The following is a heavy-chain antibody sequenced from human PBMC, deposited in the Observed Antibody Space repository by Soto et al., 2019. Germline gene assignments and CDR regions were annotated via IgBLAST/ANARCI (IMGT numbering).Heavy chain of an antibody. D-gene: IGHD3-22*01. J-gene: IGHJ4*02. Sequence: GESLKISCQGSGYRFTSYWIAWVRQMPGKGLEWVGVIYPGDSDVKYSPSFEGHITISVDRSDSTAYLQWTSLKASDTAMYFCARHFDSSGYYPDYWGQGTLVTVSS. V-gene: IGHV5-51*01. CDR2: IYPGDSDV. CDR1: GYRFTSYW. CDR3: ARHFDSSGYYPDY.